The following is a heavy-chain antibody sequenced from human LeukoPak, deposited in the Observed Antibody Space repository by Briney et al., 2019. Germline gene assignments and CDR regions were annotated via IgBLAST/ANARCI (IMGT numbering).Heavy chain of an antibody. Sequence: PGGSLRLSCAASGFTVSSNYMNWVRQAPGKGLEWVSVIYSGGSTYYADSVKGRFTISRDNSKSTLYLQMNSLRAEDTAVYYCARGNEYGDYYFDYWGQGTLVTVSS. CDR2: IYSGGST. J-gene: IGHJ4*02. CDR3: ARGNEYGDYYFDY. CDR1: GFTVSSNY. V-gene: IGHV3-66*01. D-gene: IGHD4-17*01.